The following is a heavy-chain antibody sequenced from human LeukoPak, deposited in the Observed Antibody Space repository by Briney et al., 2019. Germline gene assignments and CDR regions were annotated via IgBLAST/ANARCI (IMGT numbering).Heavy chain of an antibody. D-gene: IGHD2/OR15-2a*01. CDR2: INHSGST. J-gene: IGHJ4*02. Sequence: PSETLSLTCAVYGGSFSGYYWSWIRQPPGKGLEWIGEINHSGSTNYNPSLKSRVTISVDTSKNQFSLKLSSVTAADTAVYYCMSNYLQGGYYFNSWGQGTLVTVSS. CDR3: MSNYLQGGYYFNS. CDR1: GGSFSGYY. V-gene: IGHV4-34*01.